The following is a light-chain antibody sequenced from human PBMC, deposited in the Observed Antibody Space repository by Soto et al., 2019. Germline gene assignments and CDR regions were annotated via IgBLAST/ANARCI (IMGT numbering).Light chain of an antibody. CDR1: TSNIGSNY. CDR2: GNN. CDR3: ATWDDSLNGFYV. V-gene: IGLV1-47*01. Sequence: QSVLTQPPSASGTPGQGVTISCSGSTSNIGSNYVYWYQQLPGTAPKLLIYGNNQRPSGVPDRFSGSKSGTSASLAISGLRSDDEADYFCATWDDSLNGFYVFGTGTKLTVL. J-gene: IGLJ1*01.